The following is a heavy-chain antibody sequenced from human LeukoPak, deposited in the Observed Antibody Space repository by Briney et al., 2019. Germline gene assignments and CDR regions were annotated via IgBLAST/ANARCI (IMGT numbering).Heavy chain of an antibody. CDR1: GFTFSDYY. CDR2: ISSSGSTI. CDR3: ARVLDITGTIFDAFDI. J-gene: IGHJ3*02. V-gene: IGHV3-11*04. D-gene: IGHD1-20*01. Sequence: GGSLRLSCAASGFTFSDYYMSWIRQAPGKGLEWVSYISSSGSTIYYADSVKGRFTISRDNAKNSLYLQMNSLRAEDTAVCYCARVLDITGTIFDAFDIWGQGTMVTVSS.